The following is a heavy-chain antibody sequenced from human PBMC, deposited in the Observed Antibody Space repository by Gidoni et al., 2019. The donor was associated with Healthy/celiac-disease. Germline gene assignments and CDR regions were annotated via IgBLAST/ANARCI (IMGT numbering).Heavy chain of an antibody. CDR2: ISWVGCST. V-gene: IGHV3-43D*03. CDR1: GFTLDDYA. Sequence: EVQLVESGGVVVQPGGSLRLSCAASGFTLDDYAMHWVRQAPGKCLEWVSLISWVGCSTYYADSVKGRFTISRDNSKNSLYLQMNSLRAEDTALYYCAKDMVRHCSSTSCYYAFDIWGQGTMVTVSS. J-gene: IGHJ3*02. D-gene: IGHD2-2*01. CDR3: AKDMVRHCSSTSCYYAFDI.